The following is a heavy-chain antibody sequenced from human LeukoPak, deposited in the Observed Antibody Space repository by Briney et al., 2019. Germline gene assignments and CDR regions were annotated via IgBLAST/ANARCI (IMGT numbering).Heavy chain of an antibody. Sequence: PGGSLRLSCAASGFTFRSYSMKWVRQAPGKGLEWVSAISGSGGGTYYADSVKGRFTISRDNSKNTLYLQMNSLRAEDTAVYYCAKDRTGGLGELSFDYWGQGNLVTVSS. CDR3: AKDRTGGLGELSFDY. D-gene: IGHD3-16*02. CDR2: ISGSGGGT. J-gene: IGHJ4*02. V-gene: IGHV3-23*01. CDR1: GFTFRSYS.